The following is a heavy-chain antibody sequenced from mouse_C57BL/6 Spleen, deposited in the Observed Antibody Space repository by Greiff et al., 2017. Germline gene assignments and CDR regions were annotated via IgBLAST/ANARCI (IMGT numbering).Heavy chain of an antibody. CDR3: ATHYDGDRGDYFDD. CDR1: GYTFTSYW. Sequence: QVQLQQPGAELVKPGASVKLSCKASGYTFTSYWMHWVKQRPGRGLEWIGRIDPNSGGTKYNEKFKSKATLTVDKPSSTAYMQLSSLTSADSAVYYCATHYDGDRGDYFDDWGQGTTLTVSS. CDR2: IDPNSGGT. D-gene: IGHD2-3*01. V-gene: IGHV1-72*01. J-gene: IGHJ2*01.